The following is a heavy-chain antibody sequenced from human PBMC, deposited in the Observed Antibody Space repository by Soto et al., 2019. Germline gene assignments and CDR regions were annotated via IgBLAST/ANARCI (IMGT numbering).Heavy chain of an antibody. CDR3: ARHGFYGDYSSNYFDP. V-gene: IGHV5-51*01. CDR2: IYPSDSNT. CDR1: GYSFANYW. D-gene: IGHD4-17*01. Sequence: WESLKISCQGSGYSFANYWIAWVRQMPGKGLEYMGIIYPSDSNTRYSPSFQGQVTISADKSISTAYLQWSSLKASDTAIYFCARHGFYGDYSSNYFDPWGQGTLVTVSS. J-gene: IGHJ5*02.